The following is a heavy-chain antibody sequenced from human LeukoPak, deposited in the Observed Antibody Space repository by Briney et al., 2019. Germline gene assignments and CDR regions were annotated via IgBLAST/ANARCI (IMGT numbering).Heavy chain of an antibody. CDR3: AREGDQLERRAHYYYGMDV. Sequence: SVKVSCKASGGTFSSYAISWVRQAPGQGLEWMGGIIPIFGTANYAQKFQGRVTITVDESTSTAYMELSSLRSEDTAVYYCAREGDQLERRAHYYYGMDVWGKGTTVTVSS. D-gene: IGHD1-1*01. CDR1: GGTFSSYA. J-gene: IGHJ6*04. CDR2: IIPIFGTA. V-gene: IGHV1-69*13.